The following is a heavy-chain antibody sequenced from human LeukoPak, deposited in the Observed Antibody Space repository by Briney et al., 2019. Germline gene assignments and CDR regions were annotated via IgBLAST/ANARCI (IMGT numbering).Heavy chain of an antibody. D-gene: IGHD3-22*01. J-gene: IGHJ5*02. V-gene: IGHV3-30-3*01. CDR3: ARDLIVVVITNWFDP. CDR1: GFTFSSYW. Sequence: PGGSLRLSCAASGFTFSSYWMSWVRQAPGKGLEWVAVISYDGSNKYYADSVKGRFTISRDNSKNTLYLQMNSLRAEDTAVYYCARDLIVVVITNWFDPWGQGTLVTVSS. CDR2: ISYDGSNK.